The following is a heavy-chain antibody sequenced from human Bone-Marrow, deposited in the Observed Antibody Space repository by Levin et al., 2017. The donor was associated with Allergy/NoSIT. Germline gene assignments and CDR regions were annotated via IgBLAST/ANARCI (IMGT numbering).Heavy chain of an antibody. Sequence: GESLKISCAASGFTFSSYAMHWVRQAPGKGLEWVAVISYDGSNKYYADSVKGRFTISRDNSKNTLYLQMNSLRAEDTAVYYCAREGSSSWYGAFDIWGQGTMVTVSS. D-gene: IGHD6-13*01. V-gene: IGHV3-30*04. J-gene: IGHJ3*02. CDR3: AREGSSSWYGAFDI. CDR1: GFTFSSYA. CDR2: ISYDGSNK.